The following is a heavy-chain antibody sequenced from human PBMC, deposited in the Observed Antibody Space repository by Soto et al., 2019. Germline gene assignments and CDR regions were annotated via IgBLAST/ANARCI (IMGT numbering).Heavy chain of an antibody. V-gene: IGHV3-7*03. J-gene: IGHJ3*02. Sequence: EVQLVESGGGLVQPGGSLRLSCAASGFTFSNYWMSWVRQAPGKGLEWVANINQDGSEKYYVDSVKGRFTISRDNAKNSLYLQMNSLRAEDTAVYYCARDSLYYDSSGYHPLGAFDIWGQGTMVTVSS. CDR1: GFTFSNYW. CDR2: INQDGSEK. CDR3: ARDSLYYDSSGYHPLGAFDI. D-gene: IGHD3-22*01.